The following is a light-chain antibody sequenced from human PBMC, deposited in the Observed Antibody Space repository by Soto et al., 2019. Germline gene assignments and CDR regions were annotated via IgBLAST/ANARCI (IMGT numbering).Light chain of an antibody. CDR3: QQRSNWPRFT. V-gene: IGKV3-11*01. CDR2: DAS. Sequence: EIVLTQSPVTLSLSPGERATLSCRASQSVRTYLAWYQVKPGQAPRLLIYDASSRASGVPARFSGSGSGTDFTLTISSLEPEDFAVYYCQQRSNWPRFTFGPGTKVDIK. CDR1: QSVRTY. J-gene: IGKJ3*01.